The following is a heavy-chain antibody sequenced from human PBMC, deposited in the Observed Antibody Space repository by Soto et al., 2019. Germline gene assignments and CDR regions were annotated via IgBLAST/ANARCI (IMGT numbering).Heavy chain of an antibody. V-gene: IGHV4-59*01. D-gene: IGHD3-16*02. CDR2: IYYSGST. CDR3: ASAPYYDYVWGSYRYSSGPGLPDY. CDR1: GGSISSYY. J-gene: IGHJ4*02. Sequence: SETLSLTCTVSGGSISSYYWSWIRQPPGKGLEWIGYIYYSGSTNYNPSLKSRVTISVDTSKNQFSLKLSSVTAADTAVYYCASAPYYDYVWGSYRYSSGPGLPDYWGQGTLVTVSS.